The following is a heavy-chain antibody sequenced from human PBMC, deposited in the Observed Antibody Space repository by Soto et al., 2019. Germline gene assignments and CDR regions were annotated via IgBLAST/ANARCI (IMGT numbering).Heavy chain of an antibody. J-gene: IGHJ4*02. CDR1: GASIIRTNY. Sequence: SETMSLTGAVCGASIIRTNYYNWVRQSPGKGLEWIWEIHHSGNTNFNPSLKSRVTLSVDKSKNQISLRLSSVTAADTAVYYCAHSPGFYLLGSWGQGALVAVSS. CDR3: AHSPGFYLLGS. CDR2: IHHSGNT. D-gene: IGHD2-15*01. V-gene: IGHV4-4*02.